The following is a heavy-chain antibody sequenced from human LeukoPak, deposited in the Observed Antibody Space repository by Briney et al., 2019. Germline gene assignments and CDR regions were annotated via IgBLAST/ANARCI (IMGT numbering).Heavy chain of an antibody. CDR2: ISYDGSNK. V-gene: IGHV3-30*18. CDR1: RFTFSSYG. CDR3: AKERSHLINYFDY. Sequence: AGGSLRLSCAASRFTFSSYGMHWVRQAPGKGLEWVAVISYDGSNKYYADSVKGRFTISRDNSKNTLYLQMNSLRAEDTAVYYCAKERSHLINYFDYWGQGTLVTVSS. D-gene: IGHD3-16*01. J-gene: IGHJ4*02.